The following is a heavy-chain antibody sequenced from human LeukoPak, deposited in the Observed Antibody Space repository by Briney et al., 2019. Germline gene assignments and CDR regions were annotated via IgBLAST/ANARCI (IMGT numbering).Heavy chain of an antibody. CDR3: AKSVTRGFASRDAFDI. V-gene: IGHV3-7*01. Sequence: GGSLRLSCAASGFTFSSYWMSWVRQAPGKGLEWVANIKPDGSEKYYVDSVKGRFTISRDNAKNSLYLQMNSLRAEDTAVYYCAKSVTRGFASRDAFDIWGQGTMVTVSS. CDR1: GFTFSSYW. CDR2: IKPDGSEK. J-gene: IGHJ3*02. D-gene: IGHD5-12*01.